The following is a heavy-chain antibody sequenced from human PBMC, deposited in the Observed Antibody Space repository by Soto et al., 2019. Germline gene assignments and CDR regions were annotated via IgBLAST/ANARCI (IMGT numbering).Heavy chain of an antibody. CDR1: GYTFTSYG. J-gene: IGHJ4*02. Sequence: QVQLVQSGAEVKKPGASVKVSCKTSGYTFTSYGVSWVRQAPGQGLEWVGWISGYNGNTNYAQKLQGRVTMTTDTSTATAYVELRGLRSDDTALYYCARGYFDYWGQGTLVTVSS. CDR3: ARGYFDY. CDR2: ISGYNGNT. V-gene: IGHV1-18*04.